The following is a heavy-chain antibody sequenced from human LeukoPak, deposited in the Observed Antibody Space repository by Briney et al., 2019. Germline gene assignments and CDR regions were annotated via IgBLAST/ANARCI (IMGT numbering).Heavy chain of an antibody. Sequence: PSETLSLTCAVYGGSFSGYYWSWIRQPPGKGLEWIGEINHSGSTNYNPSLKSRVTISVDTSKNQFSLKLSSVTAAVTAVYYCARVGIAARFVAFDIWGQGTMVTVSS. V-gene: IGHV4-34*01. D-gene: IGHD6-6*01. CDR3: ARVGIAARFVAFDI. CDR1: GGSFSGYY. J-gene: IGHJ3*02. CDR2: INHSGST.